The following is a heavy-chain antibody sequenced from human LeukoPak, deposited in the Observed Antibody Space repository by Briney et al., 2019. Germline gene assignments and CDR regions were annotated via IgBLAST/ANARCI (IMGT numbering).Heavy chain of an antibody. V-gene: IGHV4-34*01. CDR3: ARGFSGFWEFDS. CDR2: ISFTGNTHTGST. D-gene: IGHD1-14*01. CDR1: GGSFSSYS. J-gene: IGHJ4*02. Sequence: SETLSLTCEVSGGSFSSYSWNWIRQPPGKGLEWIAEISFTGNTHTGSTSYSTSLKSRVTISVDTPKNQFSLHLTSVTAADAGVYYCARGFSGFWEFDSWGQGTLVTVPS.